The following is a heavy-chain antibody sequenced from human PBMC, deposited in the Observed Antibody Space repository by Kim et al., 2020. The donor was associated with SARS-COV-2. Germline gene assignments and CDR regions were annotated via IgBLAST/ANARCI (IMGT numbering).Heavy chain of an antibody. Sequence: KSRVTISVDTSKNQFSLKLSSVTAADTAVYYCARREELLWFGESMMGFDYWGQGTLVTVSS. CDR3: ARREELLWFGESMMGFDY. J-gene: IGHJ4*02. V-gene: IGHV4-34*01. D-gene: IGHD3-10*01.